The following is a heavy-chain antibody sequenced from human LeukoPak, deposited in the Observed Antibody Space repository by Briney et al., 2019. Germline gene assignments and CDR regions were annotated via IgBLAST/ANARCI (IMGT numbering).Heavy chain of an antibody. CDR3: ARDLRGMVDY. CDR1: GASISSSYW. V-gene: IGHV4-4*02. Sequence: PSETLSLTCAVSGASISSSYWWSWVRQPPGKGLEWIGEIYHSGGTNYNPSPKSRVTISLDKSKNQFSLKLSSVTAADTAVYYCARDLRGMVDYWGQGTLVTVSS. D-gene: IGHD3-16*01. J-gene: IGHJ4*02. CDR2: IYHSGGT.